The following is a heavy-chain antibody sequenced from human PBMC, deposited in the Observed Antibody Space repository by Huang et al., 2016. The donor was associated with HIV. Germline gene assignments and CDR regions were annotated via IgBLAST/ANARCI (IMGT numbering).Heavy chain of an antibody. V-gene: IGHV4-59*11. CDR2: IYYSGGT. CDR3: AREDFWSGYYSNWFDP. J-gene: IGHJ5*02. Sequence: QVQLQESGPGLVKPSETLSLTCTVSGGSITSHSWSWIRQSPGKGLEWIGSIYYSGGTNYNPALKSRVTISVDTSKNQFALKLSSVTAADTAVYYCAREDFWSGYYSNWFDPWGQGTLVTVSS. CDR1: GGSITSHS. D-gene: IGHD3-3*01.